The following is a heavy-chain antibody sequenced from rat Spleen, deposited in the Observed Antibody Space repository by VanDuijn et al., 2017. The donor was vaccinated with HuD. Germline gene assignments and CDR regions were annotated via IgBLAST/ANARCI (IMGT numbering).Heavy chain of an antibody. V-gene: IGHV3-3*01. CDR2: INSAGST. J-gene: IGHJ2*01. CDR1: VYSITSSYR. D-gene: IGHD1-6*01. CDR3: ARSTISRMIRDVMDA. Sequence: QLQESGPGLVKPSQSLSLTCSVTVYSITSSYRWNWIRKFPGNKLEWMGYINSAGSTYYNPSLKSRISITRETSKNQFFLKVNSVTTDEKATYYWARSTISRMIRDVMDAWGQGVMVTVSS.